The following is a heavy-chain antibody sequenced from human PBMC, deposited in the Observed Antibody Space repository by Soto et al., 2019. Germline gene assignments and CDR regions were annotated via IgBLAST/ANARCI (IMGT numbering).Heavy chain of an antibody. V-gene: IGHV3-48*01. CDR1: GFTFSSYS. CDR3: ARDSGWSGGGSWYYHDVALVAIGI. CDR2: ISSSSSTI. D-gene: IGHD2-15*01. Sequence: GGSLRLSCAASGFTFSSYSMNWVRQAPGKGREWVSYISSSSSTIYYADSVKGRFTISRDNAKNSLYLQMNSLRAEDTAVYYCARDSGWSGGGSWYYHDVALVAIGIWGQGTRVT. J-gene: IGHJ3*02.